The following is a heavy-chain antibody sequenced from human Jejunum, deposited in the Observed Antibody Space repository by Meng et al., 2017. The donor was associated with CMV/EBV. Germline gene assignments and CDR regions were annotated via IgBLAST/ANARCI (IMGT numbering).Heavy chain of an antibody. CDR3: ASVWYNAHDPFDY. Sequence: SGYTFPAYYLHWVRQAPGQGLEWMGWINPQSGDTYYAQNFQGRVTMTRDTSISTAYMELSSLKFDDTAVYYCASVWYNAHDPFDYWGQGTVVTVSS. D-gene: IGHD1-14*01. CDR2: INPQSGDT. V-gene: IGHV1-2*02. J-gene: IGHJ4*02. CDR1: GYTFPAYY.